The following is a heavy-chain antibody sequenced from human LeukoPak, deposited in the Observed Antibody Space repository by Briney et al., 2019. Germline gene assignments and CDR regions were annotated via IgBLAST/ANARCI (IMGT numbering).Heavy chain of an antibody. CDR1: GGSISSYY. D-gene: IGHD2-15*01. Sequence: SETLSLTCTVSGGSISSYYWSWIRQPPGKGLEWIGYIYYSGSTNYNPSPKSRVTISVDTSKNQFSLKLSSVTAADTAVYYCARGCSGGSCYSRSRAFDIWGQGTMVTVSS. CDR2: IYYSGST. CDR3: ARGCSGGSCYSRSRAFDI. V-gene: IGHV4-59*01. J-gene: IGHJ3*02.